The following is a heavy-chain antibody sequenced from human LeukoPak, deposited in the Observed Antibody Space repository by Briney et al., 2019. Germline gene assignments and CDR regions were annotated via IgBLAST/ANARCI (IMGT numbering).Heavy chain of an antibody. CDR2: INPSGGGT. J-gene: IGHJ6*02. Sequence: EASVKVSCKASGYTFTSYYMHWVRQAPGQGLEWMGIINPSGGGTSYAQKFQGRVTMTRDTSTSTVYMELSSLRSEDTAVYYCARSVIPLGMDVWGQGTTVTVSS. V-gene: IGHV1-46*01. CDR3: ARSVIPLGMDV. CDR1: GYTFTSYY. D-gene: IGHD2-21*01.